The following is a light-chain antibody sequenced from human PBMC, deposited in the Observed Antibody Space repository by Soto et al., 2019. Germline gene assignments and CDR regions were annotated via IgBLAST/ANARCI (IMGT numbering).Light chain of an antibody. CDR1: KSNIGSNS. V-gene: IGLV1-44*01. CDR3: AAWDDSLNNYV. J-gene: IGLJ1*01. Sequence: QSVLTQPPSASGSPGQRVTISCSGSKSNIGSNSVNWYRQLPGTAPKLLIYTNDQRPSGVPDRLSGSKSGTSASLVISGLQSEDEADYYCAAWDDSLNNYVFGTGTKVTV. CDR2: TND.